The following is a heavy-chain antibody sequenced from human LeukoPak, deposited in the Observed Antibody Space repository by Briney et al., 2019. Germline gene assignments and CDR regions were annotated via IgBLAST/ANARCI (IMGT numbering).Heavy chain of an antibody. Sequence: SVKVSCKASGYTFSSYAISWVRQAPGQGLEWMGGIIPIFGTANYAQKFQGRVTITTDESTSTAYMELSSLRSEDTAVYYCARGVAGAWNWFDPWGQGTLVTVSS. V-gene: IGHV1-69*05. CDR1: GYTFSSYA. CDR2: IIPIFGTA. CDR3: ARGVAGAWNWFDP. D-gene: IGHD6-19*01. J-gene: IGHJ5*02.